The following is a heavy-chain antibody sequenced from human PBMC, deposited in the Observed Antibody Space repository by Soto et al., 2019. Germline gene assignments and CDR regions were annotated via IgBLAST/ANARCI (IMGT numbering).Heavy chain of an antibody. CDR1: GFSLSARGVG. Sequence: QITLKESGPTLVKPTQTLTLTCTVSGFSLSARGVGVGWFRQPPGKPLEWLAIISWKDDKRYTPSLQSRLTVTKDTYQNQVVLTMTDTDPMDTATYSCAHSPWRAAPDYCGQGILITVSS. J-gene: IGHJ4*02. D-gene: IGHD6-6*01. CDR3: AHSPWRAAPDY. V-gene: IGHV2-5*01. CDR2: ISWKDDK.